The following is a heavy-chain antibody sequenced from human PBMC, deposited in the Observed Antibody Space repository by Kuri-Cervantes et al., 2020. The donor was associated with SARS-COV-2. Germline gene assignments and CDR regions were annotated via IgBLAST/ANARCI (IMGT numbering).Heavy chain of an antibody. CDR3: ARESGVDWGSDAFDI. Sequence: GGSLRLSCAASGFTFSSYSMNWVRQAPGKGLEWVSSISSSSSYIYYADSVKGRFTISRDNAKNSLYLQMNSLRAGDTAVYYCARESGVDWGSDAFDIWGQGTMVTVSS. D-gene: IGHD7-27*01. CDR1: GFTFSSYS. CDR2: ISSSSSYI. V-gene: IGHV3-21*01. J-gene: IGHJ3*02.